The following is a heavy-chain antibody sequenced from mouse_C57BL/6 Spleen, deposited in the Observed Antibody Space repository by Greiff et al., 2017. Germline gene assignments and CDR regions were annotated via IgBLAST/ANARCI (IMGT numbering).Heavy chain of an antibody. V-gene: IGHV1-62-2*01. J-gene: IGHJ2*01. D-gene: IGHD1-1*02. Sequence: VQLQQSGAELVKPGASVKLSCQASGYTFTEYTIHWVKQRSGQGLEWIGWFYPGGGSIKYHEKFKDKATLTADKSSNTVYMELSRLTSEDSAVYCGARHAEGDDGGSYGYWGQGTTLTVSS. CDR2: FYPGGGSI. CDR3: ARHAEGDDGGSYGY. CDR1: GYTFTEYT.